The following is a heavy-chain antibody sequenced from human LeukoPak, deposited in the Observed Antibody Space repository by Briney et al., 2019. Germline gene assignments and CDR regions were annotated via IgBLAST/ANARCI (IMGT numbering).Heavy chain of an antibody. V-gene: IGHV1-3*01. D-gene: IGHD5-24*01. CDR2: ISAGNGNT. CDR1: GYTFTSYA. J-gene: IGHJ4*02. CDR3: ARDGEMATIDFDH. Sequence: ASVKVSCKASGYTFTSYAMHWVRQAPGQRLEWMGWISAGNGNTKYSQKFQGRVTITRDTSASTAYMELSSLRSEDTAVYYCARDGEMATIDFDHWGQGTLVTVSS.